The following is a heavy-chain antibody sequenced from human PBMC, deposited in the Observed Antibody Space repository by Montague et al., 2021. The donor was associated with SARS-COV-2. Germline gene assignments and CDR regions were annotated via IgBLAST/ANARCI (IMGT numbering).Heavy chain of an antibody. D-gene: IGHD2-15*01. CDR3: AREAPGRCSGGSCSLDNWFDP. CDR1: GGSISSGSYY. CDR2: IYTSGST. Sequence: TLSLTCTVSGGSISSGSYYWSWIRQPAGKGLEWIGRIYTSGSTNYNPSFKSRVTISVDTSKNQFSLKLSSVTAADTAVYYCAREAPGRCSGGSCSLDNWFDPWGQGTLVTVSS. J-gene: IGHJ5*02. V-gene: IGHV4-61*02.